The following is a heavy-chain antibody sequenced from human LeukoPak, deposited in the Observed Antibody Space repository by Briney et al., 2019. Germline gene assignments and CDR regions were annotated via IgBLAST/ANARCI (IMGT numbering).Heavy chain of an antibody. V-gene: IGHV3-30*02. D-gene: IGHD2-2*01. J-gene: IGHJ4*02. Sequence: PGGSLRLSCAASGFTFSNYWMSWVRQAPGKGLEWVAFIRYDGSNKYYADSVKGRFTISRDNSKNTLYLQMNSLRAEDTAVYYCAKNIEYQFDYWGQGTLVTVSS. CDR3: AKNIEYQFDY. CDR1: GFTFSNYW. CDR2: IRYDGSNK.